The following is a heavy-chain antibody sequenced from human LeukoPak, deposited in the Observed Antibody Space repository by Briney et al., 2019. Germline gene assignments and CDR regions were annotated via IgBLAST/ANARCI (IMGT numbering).Heavy chain of an antibody. V-gene: IGHV1-18*01. CDR2: ISAYNGNT. CDR3: ARSITMVRGGQYYFDY. D-gene: IGHD3-10*01. CDR1: GYTFTSYG. Sequence: ASVKVSCKASGYTFTSYGISWVRQAPGQGLEWMGWISAYNGNTHYAQKLQGRVTMTTDTSTSTVYMELRSLRSDDTAVYYCARSITMVRGGQYYFDYWGQGTLVTVSS. J-gene: IGHJ4*02.